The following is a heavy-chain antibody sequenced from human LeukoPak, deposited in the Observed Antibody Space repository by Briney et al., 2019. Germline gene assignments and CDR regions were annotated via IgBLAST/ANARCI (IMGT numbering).Heavy chain of an antibody. Sequence: SSETLSLTCTVSGGSISSYYWSWIRQPPGKGLEWIGYIYYSASTNYNPSLKSRVTISVDTSKNQFSLKLSSVTAADTAVYYCARVDTYYDILTGYLDNWFDPWGQGTLVTVSS. D-gene: IGHD3-9*01. CDR2: IYYSAST. CDR3: ARVDTYYDILTGYLDNWFDP. V-gene: IGHV4-59*01. CDR1: GGSISSYY. J-gene: IGHJ5*02.